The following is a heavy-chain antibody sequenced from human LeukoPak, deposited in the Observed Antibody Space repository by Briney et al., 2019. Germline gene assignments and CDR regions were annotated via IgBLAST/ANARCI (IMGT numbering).Heavy chain of an antibody. CDR2: IRGKGYSDPP. CDR3: TVPQSGGNWFDP. V-gene: IGHV3-73*01. D-gene: IGHD3-16*01. Sequence: PGGSLRLSCAASGFTFSNSAIHWVRQAPGKGLEWVGRIRGKGYSDPPAYAASVKGRFTISRDDSKSTAFLQMNSLKAEDTAVYFCTVPQSGGNWFDPWAREPWSPSPQ. J-gene: IGHJ5*02. CDR1: GFTFSNSA.